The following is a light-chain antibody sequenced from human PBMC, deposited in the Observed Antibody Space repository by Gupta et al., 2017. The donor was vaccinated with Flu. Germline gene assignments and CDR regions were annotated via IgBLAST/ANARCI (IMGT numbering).Light chain of an antibody. CDR2: GAS. CDR3: QHEGSSPHN. Sequence: EIVLTQTPGTLSLSPGERATLSCRASQSVRSSYLAWYQQKPGQAPRLLIYGASSRATGIPDRFSGSGSGTEFTLTISRLEPEDFAVYYCQHEGSSPHNFGQRTKLEIK. V-gene: IGKV3-20*01. J-gene: IGKJ2*01. CDR1: QSVRSSY.